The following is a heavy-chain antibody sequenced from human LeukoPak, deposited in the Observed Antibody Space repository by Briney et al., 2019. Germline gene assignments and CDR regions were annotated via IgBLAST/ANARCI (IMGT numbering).Heavy chain of an antibody. V-gene: IGHV4-30-4*08. J-gene: IGHJ4*02. CDR3: ARDRHYYDSSGYYSLFDY. CDR2: IYYSGST. CDR1: GGSISSGDYY. D-gene: IGHD3-22*01. Sequence: SQTLSLTCTVSGGSISSGDYYWSWIRQPPGKGLEWIGYIYYSGSTYYNPSLKSRVTISVDTSKNQFSLELSSVTAADTAVYYCARDRHYYDSSGYYSLFDYWGQGTLVTVSS.